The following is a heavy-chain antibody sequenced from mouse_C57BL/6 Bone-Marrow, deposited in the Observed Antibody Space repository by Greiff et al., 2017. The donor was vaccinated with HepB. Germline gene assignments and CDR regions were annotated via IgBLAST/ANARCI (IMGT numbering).Heavy chain of an antibody. V-gene: IGHV1-82*01. J-gene: IGHJ3*01. CDR2: IYPGDGDT. Sequence: VQLQQSGPELVKPGDSVKISCKASGYAFSSSWMNWVKQRPGKGLEWIGRIYPGDGDTNYNGKFKGKATLTADKSSSTAYMQLSSLTSEDSAVYFCARSNVYYYGSSLFAYWGQGTLVTVSA. D-gene: IGHD1-1*01. CDR1: GYAFSSSW. CDR3: ARSNVYYYGSSLFAY.